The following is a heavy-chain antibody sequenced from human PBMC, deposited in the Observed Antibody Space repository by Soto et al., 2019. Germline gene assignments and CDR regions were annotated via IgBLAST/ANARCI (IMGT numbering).Heavy chain of an antibody. Sequence: ASVPVSCKASGYTFTGYYVIWVRQAPGQGLEWMGWINPNSGGTNYAQNFQGWGTMTRDTSISTVYMELSRLRSDHRAVYYCATSRASIAVAGETEYYFDYWGQGTLVTVSS. J-gene: IGHJ4*02. CDR1: GYTFTGYY. D-gene: IGHD6-19*01. V-gene: IGHV1-2*04. CDR2: INPNSGGT. CDR3: ATSRASIAVAGETEYYFDY.